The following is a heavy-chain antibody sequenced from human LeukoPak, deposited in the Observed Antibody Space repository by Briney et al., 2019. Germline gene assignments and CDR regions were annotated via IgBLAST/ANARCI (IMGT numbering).Heavy chain of an antibody. D-gene: IGHD3-9*01. Sequence: GGSLRLSCAASGFTFSSYGMHWVRQAPGKGLEWVAVIWYDGSNKYYADSVKGRFTISRDNSKNTLYLQMNSLRAEDTAVYYCARDQSGLDLLTGYSDYWGQGTLVTVSS. J-gene: IGHJ4*02. V-gene: IGHV3-33*01. CDR3: ARDQSGLDLLTGYSDY. CDR1: GFTFSSYG. CDR2: IWYDGSNK.